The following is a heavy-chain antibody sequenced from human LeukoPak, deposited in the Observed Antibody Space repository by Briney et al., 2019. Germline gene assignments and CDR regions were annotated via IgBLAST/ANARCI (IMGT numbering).Heavy chain of an antibody. Sequence: ASVTVSCKPSGYSFTDYYMHWVRQAPGQGLEWMGWINPNSGGTSSAQKFQGRVTMTRDTSITTVYMEVNWLTSDDTAMYYCARADRLHGGPYLIGPWGQGTLVTVSS. CDR1: GYSFTDYY. CDR3: ARADRLHGGPYLIGP. J-gene: IGHJ5*02. D-gene: IGHD3-16*01. V-gene: IGHV1-2*02. CDR2: INPNSGGT.